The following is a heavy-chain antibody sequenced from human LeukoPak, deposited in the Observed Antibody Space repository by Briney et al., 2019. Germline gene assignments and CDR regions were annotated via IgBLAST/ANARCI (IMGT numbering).Heavy chain of an antibody. V-gene: IGHV1-18*01. Sequence: ASVKVSCKASGYTFTSYGISWVRQAPGQGLEWMGWISAYNGKTNHAQNFQGRVTMTTDTSTSTAYMGLRSLRSDDTAVCYCARDGKQQLGFDYWGQGTLVTVSS. D-gene: IGHD6-13*01. CDR2: ISAYNGKT. J-gene: IGHJ4*02. CDR3: ARDGKQQLGFDY. CDR1: GYTFTSYG.